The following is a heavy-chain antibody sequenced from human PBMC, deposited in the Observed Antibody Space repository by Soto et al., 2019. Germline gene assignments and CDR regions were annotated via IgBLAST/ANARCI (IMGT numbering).Heavy chain of an antibody. CDR1: GGSISSYY. J-gene: IGHJ6*02. CDR3: ASSLPYYDIFTGYYDYYGMDV. D-gene: IGHD3-9*01. Sequence: PSETLSLTCTVSGGSISSYYWSWIRQPPGKGLEWIGYIYYSGSTNYNPSLKSRVTISVDTSKNQFSLKLSSVTAADTAVYYCASSLPYYDIFTGYYDYYGMDVWGQGTTVTVSS. CDR2: IYYSGST. V-gene: IGHV4-59*12.